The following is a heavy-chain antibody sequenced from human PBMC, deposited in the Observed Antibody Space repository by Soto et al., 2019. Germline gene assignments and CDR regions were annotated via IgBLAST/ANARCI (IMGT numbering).Heavy chain of an antibody. CDR1: GYTFTSYV. CDR2: ISAYNGNT. V-gene: IGHV1-18*01. CDR3: ARVVATVAGPYGMDV. D-gene: IGHD6-19*01. Sequence: QVQLVQSGAEVKKPGASVKVSCRASGYTFTSYVISWVRQAPAQGLEWMGWISAYNGNTNFAQKLQGRVTMTTDTSTRTAYVELGSLRSDDTAVFYGARVVATVAGPYGMDVCGQGIKVTVSS. J-gene: IGHJ6*02.